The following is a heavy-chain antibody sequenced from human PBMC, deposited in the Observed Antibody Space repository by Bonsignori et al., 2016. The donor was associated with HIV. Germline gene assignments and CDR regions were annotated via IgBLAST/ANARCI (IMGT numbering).Heavy chain of an antibody. J-gene: IGHJ4*02. CDR3: ARDGGDYFDY. D-gene: IGHD2-21*01. V-gene: IGHV3-11*01. Sequence: WIRQPPGKGLEWVSFISNSGNDRYYADSVRGRFTISRDNAKNSVFLQMNSLRAEDTAVYYCARDGGDYFDYWGLGTLVTVSS. CDR2: ISNSGNDR.